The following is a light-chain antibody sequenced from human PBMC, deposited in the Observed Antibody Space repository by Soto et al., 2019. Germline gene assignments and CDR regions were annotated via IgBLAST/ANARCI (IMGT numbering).Light chain of an antibody. CDR1: QSISSW. J-gene: IGKJ2*01. CDR2: DAS. V-gene: IGKV1-5*01. CDR3: QQYNTYSYT. Sequence: DIQMTQSPSTLSASVGDRVTITCRASQSISSWLTWYQQKPGKATKLLIYDASSLESRVPSRFSDNGSGTKFTLTISGLRPDDFATYYCQQYNTYSYTFGQGTK.